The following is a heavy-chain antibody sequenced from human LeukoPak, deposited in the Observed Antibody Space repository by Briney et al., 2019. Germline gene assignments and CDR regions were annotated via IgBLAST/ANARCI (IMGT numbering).Heavy chain of an antibody. Sequence: GGSLRLSCAASGFLFSHYWMSCVRQAPGKGLEWVANIRPDGTEKYYVDSVKGRLTISRDNAKNSLYLLMDSLRAEDTAVYYCASEDMWAFDMWGQGTMVTVSS. J-gene: IGHJ3*02. CDR2: IRPDGTEK. CDR1: GFLFSHYW. CDR3: ASEDMWAFDM. V-gene: IGHV3-7*01. D-gene: IGHD2-15*01.